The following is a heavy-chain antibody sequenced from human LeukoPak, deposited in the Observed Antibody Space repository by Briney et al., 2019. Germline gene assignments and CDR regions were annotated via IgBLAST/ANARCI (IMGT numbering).Heavy chain of an antibody. Sequence: GGSLRLSCAASGFTFSSYGMNWVRQAPGKGLEWVSSIIITSNYIYYADSVKGRFTISRDNAKNSLYLQMNSLRADDTAVYYCARDPRSGYYFDYWGQGTLVTVSS. CDR1: GFTFSSYG. D-gene: IGHD3-10*01. CDR3: ARDPRSGYYFDY. CDR2: IIITSNYI. J-gene: IGHJ4*02. V-gene: IGHV3-21*01.